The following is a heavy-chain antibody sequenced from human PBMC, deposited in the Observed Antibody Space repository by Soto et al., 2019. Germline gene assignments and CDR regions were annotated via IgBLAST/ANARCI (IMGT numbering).Heavy chain of an antibody. V-gene: IGHV3-30-3*01. CDR3: ATSYSSSDSDLEL. D-gene: IGHD6-6*01. J-gene: IGHJ4*02. CDR2: ISYDGSNE. Sequence: QVQLVESGGGVVQPGRSLRLSCAASGFTFSTYATHWVRQAPGKGLQWVAVISYDGSNEYYADSVKGRFTISRDNSKNTLYLQMNSLRTEDTALYYCATSYSSSDSDLELWGQGTLVTVSS. CDR1: GFTFSTYA.